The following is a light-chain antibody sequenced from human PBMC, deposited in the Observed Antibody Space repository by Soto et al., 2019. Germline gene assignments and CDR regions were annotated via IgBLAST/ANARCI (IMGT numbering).Light chain of an antibody. J-gene: IGKJ1*01. Sequence: DIQMTQSPFSLSASVGDRVTITCRASQSISSYLNWYQQRPGKAPKLLIYAASSLQSGVPSRFSGSGSGTDFTLTISSLQPEDFATYYCQQSSSTRAFGQGTKGDIK. CDR1: QSISSY. CDR3: QQSSSTRA. CDR2: AAS. V-gene: IGKV1-39*01.